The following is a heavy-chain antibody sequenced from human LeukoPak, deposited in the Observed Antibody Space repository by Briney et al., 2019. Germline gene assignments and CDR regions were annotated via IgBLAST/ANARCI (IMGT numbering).Heavy chain of an antibody. V-gene: IGHV1-8*01. Sequence: ASVKVSCKASGYTFTSYDINWVRQATGQGLEWMGWMNPNSGNTGYAQKFQGRVTMTRNTSISTAYMELSSLRSEDTAVYYCARGGNEYDFWSAHYYYGMDVWGQGTTVTVSS. J-gene: IGHJ6*02. CDR2: MNPNSGNT. CDR3: ARGGNEYDFWSAHYYYGMDV. D-gene: IGHD3-3*01. CDR1: GYTFTSYD.